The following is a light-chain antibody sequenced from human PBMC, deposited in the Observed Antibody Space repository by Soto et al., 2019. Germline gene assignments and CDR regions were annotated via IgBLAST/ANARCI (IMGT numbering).Light chain of an antibody. CDR3: CSYAGIYTLV. V-gene: IGLV2-11*01. Sequence: QSVLTQSRLVSGSPGQSVTISCTGTRSDVGGYNYVSWYQQHPGKAPKLMIYDVSKRPSGVPDRFSGSKSGNTASLTISGLQAEDEADYYCCSYAGIYTLVFGGGTKLTVL. J-gene: IGLJ2*01. CDR1: RSDVGGYNY. CDR2: DVS.